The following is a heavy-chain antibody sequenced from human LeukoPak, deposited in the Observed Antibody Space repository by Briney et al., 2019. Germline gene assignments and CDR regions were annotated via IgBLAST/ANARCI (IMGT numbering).Heavy chain of an antibody. D-gene: IGHD5-24*01. Sequence: SETLSLTCAVYGGSFSGYYWSWIRQPPGKGLEWIGEINHSGSTNYNPSLKSRVTILVDTSKNQFPLKLSSVTAADTAVYYCARVSGPSEMASPFDYWGQGTLLTVSS. CDR3: ARVSGPSEMASPFDY. CDR2: INHSGST. CDR1: GGSFSGYY. V-gene: IGHV4-34*01. J-gene: IGHJ4*02.